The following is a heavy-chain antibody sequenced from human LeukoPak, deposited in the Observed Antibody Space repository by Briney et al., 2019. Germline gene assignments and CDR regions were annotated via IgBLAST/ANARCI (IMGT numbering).Heavy chain of an antibody. CDR1: GFTFSIHA. CDR3: AREEGKNGDFDY. V-gene: IGHV3-21*01. Sequence: GGSLRLSCAASGFTFSIHAMGWVRQAPGKGLEWVSSISSSSSYIYYADSVKGRFTIPRDNAKNSLYLQMNSLRAEDTAVYYCAREEGKNGDFDYWGQGTLVTVSS. J-gene: IGHJ4*02. D-gene: IGHD2-8*01. CDR2: ISSSSSYI.